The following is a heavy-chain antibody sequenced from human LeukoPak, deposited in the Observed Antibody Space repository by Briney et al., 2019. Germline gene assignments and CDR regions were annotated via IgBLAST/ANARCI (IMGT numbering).Heavy chain of an antibody. V-gene: IGHV3-74*01. CDR2: ISDAGAHT. D-gene: IGHD1-20*01. Sequence: GGSLRLSCAASGFTFSNYWMHWVRQAPGKGLVWVSRISDAGAHTFYADSVKGRFTISRDNAKNSLYLQMNSLRAEDTAVYYCARDHNWNDGGDFDYWGQGTLVTVSS. CDR3: ARDHNWNDGGDFDY. J-gene: IGHJ4*02. CDR1: GFTFSNYW.